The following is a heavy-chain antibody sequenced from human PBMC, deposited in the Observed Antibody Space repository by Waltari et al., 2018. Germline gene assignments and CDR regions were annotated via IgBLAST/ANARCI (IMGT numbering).Heavy chain of an antibody. V-gene: IGHV3-30*01. CDR3: ARDRQSGGFRYDY. D-gene: IGHD1-1*01. CDR1: GFTFSTYA. Sequence: QVQLVESGGGVVQPGRSLSLSCAASGFTFSTYALNWVRQAPGKGLEWVAVILHDGSNKYYADSVKGRFTISRDNSKNTLYLQMNSLRAEDTATYFCARDRQSGGFRYDYWGQGTLVTVSS. CDR2: ILHDGSNK. J-gene: IGHJ4*02.